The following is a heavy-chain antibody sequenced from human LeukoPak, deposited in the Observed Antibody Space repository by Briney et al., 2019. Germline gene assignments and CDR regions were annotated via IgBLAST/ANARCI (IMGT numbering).Heavy chain of an antibody. CDR2: IYHNGTP. Sequence: PSDTLSLTCGVSVGSISSGNWWSWVRPTPGKGLEWIGEIYHNGTPNYNPSLKSLVTISADTFNNHFSLKLTSVTAADTAVYYCATAPILRGEGGEHYKYGMDVWGQGTTVIVSS. CDR3: ATAPILRGEGGEHYKYGMDV. CDR1: VGSISSGNW. D-gene: IGHD2-2*02. J-gene: IGHJ6*02. V-gene: IGHV4/OR15-8*01.